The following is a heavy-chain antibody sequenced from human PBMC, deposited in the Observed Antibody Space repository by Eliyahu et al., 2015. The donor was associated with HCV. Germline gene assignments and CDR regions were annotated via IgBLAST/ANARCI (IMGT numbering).Heavy chain of an antibody. Sequence: EVQLVESGGALVQPGGSLRLSCVASGFXLSSYWMAWVRQAPGKGXEWGGNIKEYGSEKYYVDSVKGRFTISRDNAKNSLYLQMNTLRVEDTAVYYCMRGGGRDNYNGDYWGQGTLVTVSS. CDR3: MRGGGRDNYNGDY. D-gene: IGHD3-10*01. J-gene: IGHJ4*02. CDR2: IKEYGSEK. V-gene: IGHV3-7*03. CDR1: GFXLSSYW.